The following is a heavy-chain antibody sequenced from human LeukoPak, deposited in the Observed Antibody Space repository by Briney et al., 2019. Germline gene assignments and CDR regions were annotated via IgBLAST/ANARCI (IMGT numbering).Heavy chain of an antibody. J-gene: IGHJ4*02. CDR1: GYSISSGYY. Sequence: SETLSLTCTVSGYSISSGYYWGWIRQPPGKGLEWIGSIYYSGSTYYNPSLKSRVTISVDTSKNQFSLKLSSVTAADTAVYYCARNHPFDYWGQGTLVTVSS. CDR2: IYYSGST. D-gene: IGHD1-14*01. CDR3: ARNHPFDY. V-gene: IGHV4-38-2*02.